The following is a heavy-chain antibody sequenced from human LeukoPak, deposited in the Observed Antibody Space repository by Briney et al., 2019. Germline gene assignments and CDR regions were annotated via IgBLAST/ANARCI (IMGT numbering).Heavy chain of an antibody. CDR3: AHRGSGWYSDY. CDR2: IIPIFGTA. V-gene: IGHV1-69*13. D-gene: IGHD6-19*01. CDR1: GGTFISYA. J-gene: IGHJ4*02. Sequence: GASVKVSCKASGGTFISYAISWVRQAPGQGLEWMGGIIPIFGTANYAQKFQGRVTITADESTSTAYMELSSLRSEDTAVYYCAHRGSGWYSDYWGQGTLVTVSS.